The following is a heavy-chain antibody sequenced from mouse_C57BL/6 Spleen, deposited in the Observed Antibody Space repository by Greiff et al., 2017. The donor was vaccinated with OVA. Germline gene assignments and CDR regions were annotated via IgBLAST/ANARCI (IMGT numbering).Heavy chain of an antibody. J-gene: IGHJ2*01. D-gene: IGHD1-1*01. CDR1: GFTFSNYW. Sequence: EVKLVESGGGLVQPGGSMKLSCVASGFTFSNYWMNWVRQSPEKGLEWVAQIRLKSDNYATHYAESVKGRFTISRDDSKSSVYLQMNNLRAEDTGIYYCTADYYGSSGYWGQGTTLTVSS. CDR3: TADYYGSSGY. CDR2: IRLKSDNYAT. V-gene: IGHV6-3*01.